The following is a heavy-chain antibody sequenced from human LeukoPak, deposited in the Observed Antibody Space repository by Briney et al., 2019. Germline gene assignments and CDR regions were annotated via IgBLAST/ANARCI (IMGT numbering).Heavy chain of an antibody. CDR1: GYTFTSYG. D-gene: IGHD1-26*01. CDR2: ISAYNGNT. CDR3: ARDEGDYYYYGMDV. V-gene: IGHV1-18*01. J-gene: IGHJ6*02. Sequence: GASVKVSCKASGYTFTSYGISWVRQAPGQGLEWMGWISAYNGNTNYAQKLQGRVTMTTDTSTSTAYMELRSLRSDDTAVYYCARDEGDYYYYGMDVWGQGTTVTVSS.